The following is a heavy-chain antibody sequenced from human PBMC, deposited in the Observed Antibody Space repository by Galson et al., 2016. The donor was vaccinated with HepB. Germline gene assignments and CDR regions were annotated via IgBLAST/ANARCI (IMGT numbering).Heavy chain of an antibody. CDR1: GFTFNKAW. D-gene: IGHD2-21*02. CDR2: IKSKTEGGTT. J-gene: IGHJ4*02. V-gene: IGHV3-15*01. Sequence: SLRLSCAASGFTFNKAWMTWVRQAPGKGPEWVGRIKSKTEGGTTDYAAPVKGRFIVSRDDSKNTMFLQMNSLRTEDTGVYYCTTEAMEVTAPRVYWGLGTPVTVSS. CDR3: TTEAMEVTAPRVY.